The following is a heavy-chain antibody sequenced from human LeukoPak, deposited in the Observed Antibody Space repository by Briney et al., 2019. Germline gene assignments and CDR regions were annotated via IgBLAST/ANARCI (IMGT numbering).Heavy chain of an antibody. J-gene: IGHJ4*02. CDR3: ARDTGGYSYGFDY. V-gene: IGHV3-23*01. D-gene: IGHD5-18*01. CDR2: ISGSGGST. Sequence: GGSLRLSCAASGFTFSSYAMSWVRQAPGKGLEWVSAISGSGGSTYYADSVKGRFTISRDNSKNTLYLQMNSLRAEDTAVYYCARDTGGYSYGFDYWGQGTLVTVSS. CDR1: GFTFSSYA.